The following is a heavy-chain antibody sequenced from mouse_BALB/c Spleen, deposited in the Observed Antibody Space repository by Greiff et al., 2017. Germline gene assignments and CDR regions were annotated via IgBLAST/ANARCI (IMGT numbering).Heavy chain of an antibody. J-gene: IGHJ3*01. CDR2: ISSGSSTI. CDR3: ARGTGTLAWFAY. V-gene: IGHV5-17*02. Sequence: DVKLQESGGGLVQPGGSRKLSCAASGFTFSSFGMHWVRQAPEKGLEWVAYISSGSSTIYYADTVKGRFTISRDNPKNTLFLQMTSLRSEDTAMYYCARGTGTLAWFAYWGQGTLVTVSA. CDR1: GFTFSSFG. D-gene: IGHD4-1*01.